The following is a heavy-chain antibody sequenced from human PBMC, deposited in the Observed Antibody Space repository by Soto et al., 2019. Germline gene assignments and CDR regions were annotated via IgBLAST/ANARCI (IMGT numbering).Heavy chain of an antibody. CDR2: VSGSGGRT. Sequence: SLRLSCAASGFTFSSYAMSWVRQAPGKGLEWVSSVSGSGGRTYYADSVKGRFTISRDSSKIMMFLQMNSPISDVTAVHYCARYRNGGAQGVDDWGKGTLVTVCS. J-gene: IGHJ4*02. CDR1: GFTFSSYA. D-gene: IGHD6-19*01. CDR3: ARYRNGGAQGVDD. V-gene: IGHV3-23*01.